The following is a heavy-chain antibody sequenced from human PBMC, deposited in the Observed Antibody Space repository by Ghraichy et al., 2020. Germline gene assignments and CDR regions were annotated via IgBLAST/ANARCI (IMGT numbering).Heavy chain of an antibody. J-gene: IGHJ4*02. D-gene: IGHD2-2*02. CDR1: GYSISSGYY. CDR3: ARHVNGPIHTKIVVVPAAIPEGVNFDY. CDR2: IYHSGST. Sequence: SETLSLTCAVSGYSISSGYYWGWIRQPPGKGLEWIGSIYHSGSTYYNPSLKSRVTISVDTSKNQFSLKLSSVTAADTAVYYCARHVNGPIHTKIVVVPAAIPEGVNFDYWGQGTLVTVSS. V-gene: IGHV4-38-2*01.